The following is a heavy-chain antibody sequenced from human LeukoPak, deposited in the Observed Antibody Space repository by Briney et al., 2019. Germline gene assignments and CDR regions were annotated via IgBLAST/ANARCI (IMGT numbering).Heavy chain of an antibody. Sequence: GGSLRLSCAGSGFPFSSYPISWVRQPPGKGLEWVSAITASGDSTYSADSVKGRFTISRDNSKNTLYLQMNSLRAEDTAVYYCAKDLSVVVVAATGFDYWGQGTLVTVSS. J-gene: IGHJ4*02. D-gene: IGHD2-15*01. V-gene: IGHV3-23*01. CDR2: ITASGDST. CDR3: AKDLSVVVVAATGFDY. CDR1: GFPFSSYP.